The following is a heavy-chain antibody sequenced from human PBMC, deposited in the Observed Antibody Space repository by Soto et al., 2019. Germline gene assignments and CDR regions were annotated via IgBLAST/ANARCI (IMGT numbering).Heavy chain of an antibody. V-gene: IGHV4-30-2*01. D-gene: IGHD6-19*01. CDR3: ARDHEQWLVPTFDY. J-gene: IGHJ4*02. CDR1: GGYISGGYYS. CDR2: IYNSGST. Sequence: SETLSLTCAVSGGYISGGYYSWSWIRQPPGKGLEWIGFIYNSGSTYYNSSLKSRVTISVDRSKNQFSLQLNSVTPEDTAVYYCARDHEQWLVPTFDYWGQGTLVTVSS.